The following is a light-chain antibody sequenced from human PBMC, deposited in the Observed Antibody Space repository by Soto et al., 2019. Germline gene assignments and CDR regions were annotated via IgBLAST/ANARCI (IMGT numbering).Light chain of an antibody. Sequence: QSALTQPRSLSGSPGQSVTISCTGTSSDVGGYNYVSRYQQHPGKSPKLLIYDVTKRPSGVPDHFSGSKSGNTASLTISGLQAEDEADYYCSSYAGAYTWVFGGGTKLTVL. J-gene: IGLJ3*02. CDR3: SSYAGAYTWV. CDR2: DVT. CDR1: SSDVGGYNY. V-gene: IGLV2-11*01.